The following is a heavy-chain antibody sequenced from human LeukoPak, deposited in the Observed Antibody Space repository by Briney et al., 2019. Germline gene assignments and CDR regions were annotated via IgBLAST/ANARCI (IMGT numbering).Heavy chain of an antibody. CDR2: MNPNSGNT. D-gene: IGHD3-10*01. Sequence: ASVKISCKASGYTFTSYDINWVRQATGQGLEWMGWMNPNSGNTGYAQKFQGRVTMTRNTSISTAYMELSSLRSEDTAVYYCARKMHLYGSGSYFVYWGQGTLVTVSS. CDR1: GYTFTSYD. CDR3: ARKMHLYGSGSYFVY. J-gene: IGHJ4*02. V-gene: IGHV1-8*01.